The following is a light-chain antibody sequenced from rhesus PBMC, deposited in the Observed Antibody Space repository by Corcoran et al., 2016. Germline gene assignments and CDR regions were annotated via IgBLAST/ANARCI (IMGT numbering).Light chain of an antibody. CDR1: QGISSW. J-gene: IGKJ3*01. CDR2: KAS. Sequence: DIQMTQSPSSLSTSVGDTVTITCRASQGISSWLAWYQQKPGKPPKLLIYKASTLQTGVPSRFCGSGSGTDFTLTISNLQSEDFGSDYCQQYSRTPYTFGPGTKLDIK. CDR3: QQYSRTPYT. V-gene: IGKV1-21*01.